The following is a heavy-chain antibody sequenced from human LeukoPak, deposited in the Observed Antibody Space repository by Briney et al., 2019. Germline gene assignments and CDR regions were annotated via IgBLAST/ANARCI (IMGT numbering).Heavy chain of an antibody. CDR1: GFTFSSYA. CDR2: ISGSGGST. D-gene: IGHD3-16*01. J-gene: IGHJ4*02. CDR3: AKEGRVGYVWGSYNYSDY. V-gene: IGHV3-23*01. Sequence: PGASLRLSCAASGFTFSSYAMSWVRQAPGKGLEWVSAISGSGGSTYYADSVKGRFTISRDNSKNTLYLQMNSLRAEDTAVYYCAKEGRVGYVWGSYNYSDYWGQGTLVTVSS.